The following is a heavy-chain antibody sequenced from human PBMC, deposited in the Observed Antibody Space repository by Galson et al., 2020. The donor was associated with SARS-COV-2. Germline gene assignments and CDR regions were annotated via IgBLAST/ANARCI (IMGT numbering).Heavy chain of an antibody. D-gene: IGHD6-19*01. J-gene: IGHJ3*02. CDR1: GFTFSSYA. Sequence: GGSLRLSCAASGFTFSSYAMSWVRQAPGKGLEWVSAISGSGGSTYYADSVKGRFTISRDNSKNTLYLQMNSLRAEDTAVYYCAKNSGWYDAIILDAFDIWGQGKMVTVFS. CDR2: ISGSGGST. V-gene: IGHV3-23*01. CDR3: AKNSGWYDAIILDAFDI.